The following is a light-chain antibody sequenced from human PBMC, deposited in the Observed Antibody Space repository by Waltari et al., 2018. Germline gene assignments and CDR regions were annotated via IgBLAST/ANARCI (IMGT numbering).Light chain of an antibody. CDR2: SAS. CDR1: QGVDKW. CDR3: QQGYSFPTV. J-gene: IGKJ5*01. V-gene: IGKV1-12*01. Sequence: DIQMTQSPSSVSASVGDRVTITCRASQGVDKWIAWYQQKPGKAPKLLIYSASALESGVPSRFSGSGSGTDFTLTITSLQPEDSATYYCQQGYSFPTVFGQGTRLEI.